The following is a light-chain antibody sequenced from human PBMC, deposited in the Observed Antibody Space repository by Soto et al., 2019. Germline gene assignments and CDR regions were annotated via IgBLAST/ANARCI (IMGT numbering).Light chain of an antibody. Sequence: LTQPASVSGSTGQSITISCTGTSSDVGGYKYVSWYQQYPGKAPKLMFYEVSNRPSGVSNRFSGSKSGNTASLTISGLQAEDEADYYCSSYTSSSTLVFGTGTKGTVL. J-gene: IGLJ1*01. CDR2: EVS. CDR1: SSDVGGYKY. CDR3: SSYTSSSTLV. V-gene: IGLV2-14*01.